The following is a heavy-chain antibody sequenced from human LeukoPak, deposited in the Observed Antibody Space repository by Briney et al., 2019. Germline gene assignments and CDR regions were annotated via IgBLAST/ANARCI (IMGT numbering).Heavy chain of an antibody. D-gene: IGHD6-13*01. Sequence: ASVKVSCKTSGGTFSTYAITWVRQTPGQGLEWMGGIIPMFGTANYAQKFQDRVTITADKSTSTAYMELSSLRSEDTAVYYCARVVGLTGYSSTWYSGYYYYMDVWGKGTTVTISS. J-gene: IGHJ6*03. CDR1: GGTFSTYA. CDR3: ARVVGLTGYSSTWYSGYYYYMDV. CDR2: IIPMFGTA. V-gene: IGHV1-69*06.